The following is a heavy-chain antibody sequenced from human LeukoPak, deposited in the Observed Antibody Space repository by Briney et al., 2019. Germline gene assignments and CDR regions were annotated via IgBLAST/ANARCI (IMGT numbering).Heavy chain of an antibody. Sequence: SVKVSCKASGGTFSSYAISWVRQAPGQGLEWMGRIIPILGIANYAQKFQGRVTITADKSTSTAYMELSSLRSEDTAVYYCARVGIDTAMLGRTYYYYGMDVWGQGTTVTVSS. CDR1: GGTFSSYA. D-gene: IGHD5-18*01. CDR3: ARVGIDTAMLGRTYYYYGMDV. V-gene: IGHV1-69*04. J-gene: IGHJ6*02. CDR2: IIPILGIA.